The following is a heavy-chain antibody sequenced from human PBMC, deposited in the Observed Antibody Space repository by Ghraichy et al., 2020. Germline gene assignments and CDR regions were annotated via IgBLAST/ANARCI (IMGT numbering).Heavy chain of an antibody. J-gene: IGHJ4*02. Sequence: SETLSLTCTVSGGSISGSIYYWGWIRQPPGKGLEWIGSIYYSGSTYYNPSLKSRVGISVDTSKNQFSLKLSSVTAADTAVYYCASTDSGWYATDHWGQGTLVTVSS. CDR3: ASTDSGWYATDH. V-gene: IGHV4-39*01. D-gene: IGHD6-19*01. CDR1: GGSISGSIYY. CDR2: IYYSGST.